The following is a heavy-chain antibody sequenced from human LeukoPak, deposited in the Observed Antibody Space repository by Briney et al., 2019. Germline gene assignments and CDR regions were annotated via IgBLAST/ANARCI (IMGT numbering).Heavy chain of an antibody. V-gene: IGHV4-34*01. CDR2: INHSGST. J-gene: IGHJ5*02. D-gene: IGHD2-15*01. CDR1: GFTFSSYS. CDR3: ARRRDCSGGSCYYRRGWFDP. Sequence: PGGSLRLSCAASGFTFSSYSMNWVRQAPGKGLEWIGEINHSGSTNYNPSLKSRVTISVDTSKNQFSLKLSSVTAADTAVYYCARRRDCSGGSCYYRRGWFDPWGQGTLVTVSS.